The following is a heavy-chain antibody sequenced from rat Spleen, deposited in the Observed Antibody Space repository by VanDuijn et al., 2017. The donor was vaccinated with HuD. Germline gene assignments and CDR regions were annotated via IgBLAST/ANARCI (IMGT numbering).Heavy chain of an antibody. CDR1: GFTFSNYD. D-gene: IGHD1-2*01. J-gene: IGHJ4*01. CDR2: ITYDAFST. Sequence: EVQLMESGGGLVQPGRSMKLSCLASGFTFSNYDMAWVSQAPKKGLEWVASITYDAFSTNYRDSVKGRFTIPRDNAKSTLYLQIDSLRSEDTATYYCARVSSSSYVMDAWGQGASVTVSS. V-gene: IGHV5-7*01. CDR3: ARVSSSSYVMDA.